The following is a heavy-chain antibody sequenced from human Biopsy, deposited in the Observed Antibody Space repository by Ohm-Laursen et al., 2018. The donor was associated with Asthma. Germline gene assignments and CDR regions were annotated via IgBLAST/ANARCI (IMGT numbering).Heavy chain of an antibody. CDR2: ISGSGGST. Sequence: GSLRLSCAASGFTFSSYAMSWVRQAPGKGLEWVSAISGSGGSTYYADSVKGRFTIPRDNSKNTLYLQMNSLRAEDTAVYYCATFPYGDYLPLDYWGQGTLVTVSS. D-gene: IGHD4-17*01. CDR1: GFTFSSYA. CDR3: ATFPYGDYLPLDY. V-gene: IGHV3-23*01. J-gene: IGHJ4*02.